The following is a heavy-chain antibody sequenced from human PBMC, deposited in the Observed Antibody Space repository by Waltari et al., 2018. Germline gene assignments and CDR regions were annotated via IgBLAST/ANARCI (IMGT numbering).Heavy chain of an antibody. Sequence: QVQLQQWGAGLLKPSETLSLTCAVYGGSFSGYYWSWIRQPPGKGLEWIGEINHSGSTNYNPSLKSRVTISVDTSKNQFSLKLSSVTAADTAVYYCARGMGTSSESGGYWGQGTLVTVSS. J-gene: IGHJ4*02. CDR1: GGSFSGYY. V-gene: IGHV4-34*01. CDR2: INHSGST. D-gene: IGHD1-1*01. CDR3: ARGMGTSSESGGY.